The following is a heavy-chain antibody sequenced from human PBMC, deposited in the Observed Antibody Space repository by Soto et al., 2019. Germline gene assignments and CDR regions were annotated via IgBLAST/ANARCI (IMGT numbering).Heavy chain of an antibody. J-gene: IGHJ2*01. D-gene: IGHD3-10*01. CDR3: AKEASVPSFGEFWFFDL. CDR1: GFTFPNYG. V-gene: IGHV3-23*01. CDR2: VSGDGFTA. Sequence: EVQLLESGGGLVQPGGSLRLSCDGSGFTFPNYGMTWVRQAPGQGLEWVSSVSGDGFTAYYGDSVKGRFTISRDNSKNTVYVQMNSLRAEDTAVYYCAKEASVPSFGEFWFFDLWGRGTPVTVSS.